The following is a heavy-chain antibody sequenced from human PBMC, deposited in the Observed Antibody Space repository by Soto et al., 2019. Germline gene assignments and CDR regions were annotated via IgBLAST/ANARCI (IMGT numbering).Heavy chain of an antibody. CDR2: VKDGGHT. D-gene: IGHD5-12*01. CDR1: GGSLSGYY. J-gene: IGHJ4*02. CDR3: ARGQEGVVATH. Sequence: QVQLQQWGAGLLKPSETLSLNCAVTGGSLSGYYWSWIRQPPGKGLEWIREVKDGGHTNYSPSLRGRVTISSDTSNNQFSLRLNSVTAADTSVYYCARGQEGVVATHWDQGSLVTVSS. V-gene: IGHV4-34*01.